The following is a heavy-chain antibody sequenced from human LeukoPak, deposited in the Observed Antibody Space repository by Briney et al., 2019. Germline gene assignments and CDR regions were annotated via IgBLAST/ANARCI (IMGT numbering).Heavy chain of an antibody. D-gene: IGHD2-15*01. CDR3: ASGVGESLPEVVVVAAYSD. CDR2: INHSGST. J-gene: IGHJ4*02. Sequence: SETLSLTCAVYGGSFSGYYWSWIRQPPGKGLEWIGEINHSGSTNYNPSLKSRVTISVDTSKNQFSLKLSSVTAADTAVYYCASGVGESLPEVVVVAAYSDWGQGTLVTVSS. CDR1: GGSFSGYY. V-gene: IGHV4-34*01.